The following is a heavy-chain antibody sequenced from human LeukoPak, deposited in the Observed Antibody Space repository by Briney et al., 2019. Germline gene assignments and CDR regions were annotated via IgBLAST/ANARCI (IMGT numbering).Heavy chain of an antibody. CDR1: GFTFSSYW. V-gene: IGHV3-74*01. CDR2: INSDGSST. J-gene: IGHJ3*02. CDR3: ARDPNGDYIGAFDN. Sequence: PGGSLRLSCAASGFTFSSYWMHWVRQAPGKGLVWVSRINSDGSSTSYADSVKGRFTISRDNAKNTLYLQMDSLRGDDTALYHCARDPNGDYIGAFDNWGQGTMVTVSS. D-gene: IGHD4-17*01.